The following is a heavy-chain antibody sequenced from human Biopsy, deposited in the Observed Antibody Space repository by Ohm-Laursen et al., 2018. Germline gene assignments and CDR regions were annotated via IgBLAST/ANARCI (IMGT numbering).Heavy chain of an antibody. J-gene: IGHJ6*02. Sequence: TQTLTLTFSFSGFSLSARGMCVSWIRQAPGKALEWLARVDWGDYKDYSASLQTKLSISKDTSNDQVVLTVNNVDPADTATYYCARTPILIVSAGLVYRHRRHLQGMDVWGQGIAVTVS. CDR1: GFSLSARGMC. V-gene: IGHV2-70*11. D-gene: IGHD6-13*01. CDR2: VDWGDYK. CDR3: ARTPILIVSAGLVYRHRRHLQGMDV.